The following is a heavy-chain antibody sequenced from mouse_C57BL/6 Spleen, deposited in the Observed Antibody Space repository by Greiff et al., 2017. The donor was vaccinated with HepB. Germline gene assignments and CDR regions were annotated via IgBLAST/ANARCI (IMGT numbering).Heavy chain of an antibody. D-gene: IGHD1-1*01. CDR3: ARKDYYGSSSKDY. J-gene: IGHJ4*01. CDR2: ISGGGGNT. CDR1: GFTFSSYT. Sequence: EVQLVESGGGLVKPGGSLKLSCAASGFTFSSYTMSWVRQTPEKRLEWVATISGGGGNTYYPDSVKGRFTISRDNAKNTLYLQMSSLRSEDTALYYCARKDYYGSSSKDYWGQGTSVTVSS. V-gene: IGHV5-9*01.